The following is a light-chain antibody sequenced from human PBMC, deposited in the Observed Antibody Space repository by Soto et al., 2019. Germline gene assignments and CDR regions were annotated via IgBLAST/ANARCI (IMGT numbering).Light chain of an antibody. CDR2: AAS. CDR3: LQDYNYPPT. J-gene: IGKJ1*01. CDR1: QDIGND. V-gene: IGKV1-6*01. Sequence: ATQMTPSPSSLSASVGDRVTITCRASQDIGNDLGWYQQKPGKAPNLLIYAASSLQSGVPSRFSGSGSGTDFTLTISSLQPEDCATYYCLQDYNYPPTFGPGTKVDI.